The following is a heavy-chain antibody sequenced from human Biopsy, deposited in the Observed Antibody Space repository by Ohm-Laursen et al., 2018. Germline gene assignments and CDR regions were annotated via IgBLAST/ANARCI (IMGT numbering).Heavy chain of an antibody. CDR2: ISSSSDNI. CDR1: GFTLSSYS. CDR3: ERSRGSSGIATIYYYGMDV. Sequence: SLRLSCAASGFTLSSYSMNWVRQTPGKGLEWVSTISSSSDNIYYVDPVKSRFTISRDNAKNSLYLQMNSLRAEDTAVYYCERSRGSSGIATIYYYGMDVWGQGTTVTVSS. D-gene: IGHD3-10*01. J-gene: IGHJ6*02. V-gene: IGHV3-21*01.